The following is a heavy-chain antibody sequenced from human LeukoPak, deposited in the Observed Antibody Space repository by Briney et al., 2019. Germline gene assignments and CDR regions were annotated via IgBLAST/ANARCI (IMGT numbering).Heavy chain of an antibody. Sequence: GASVKVSCKASGYTFTSYYMHWVRQAPGQGLEWMGGIIPIFGTANYAQKFQGRVTITADESTSTAYMELSSLRSEDTAVYYCAVNYYDSSGYYPDYWGQGTLVTVSS. J-gene: IGHJ4*02. CDR3: AVNYYDSSGYYPDY. CDR2: IIPIFGTA. V-gene: IGHV1-69*13. D-gene: IGHD3-22*01. CDR1: GYTFTSYY.